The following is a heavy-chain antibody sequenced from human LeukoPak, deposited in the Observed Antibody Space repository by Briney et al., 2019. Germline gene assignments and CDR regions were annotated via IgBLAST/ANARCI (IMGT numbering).Heavy chain of an antibody. Sequence: PSETLSLTCTVSGGSISGYYWSWIRQPAGKGLEWIGRFYISGGTDYNPSLKSRATMSVDTSKNQFSLRLSSVTAADTAVYYCARVQNTGGFDYWGQGTLVTVSS. V-gene: IGHV4-4*07. D-gene: IGHD2/OR15-2a*01. CDR1: GGSISGYY. J-gene: IGHJ4*02. CDR2: FYISGGT. CDR3: ARVQNTGGFDY.